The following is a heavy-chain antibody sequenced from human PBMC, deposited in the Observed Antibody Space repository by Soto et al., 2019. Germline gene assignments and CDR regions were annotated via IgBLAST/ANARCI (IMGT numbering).Heavy chain of an antibody. CDR1: GFTFSNYA. CDR2: ISGNGGST. CDR3: AKRPASIITFDY. V-gene: IGHV3-23*01. D-gene: IGHD2-2*01. J-gene: IGHJ6*04. Sequence: EVQLLDSGGGLVQPGGSLRLSCAASGFTFSNYAMSWVRQAPGKGLEWVSTISGNGGSTYYADSVKGRFTISRDNSKNMLFLQINSLRDDDSAVYYCAKRPASIITFDYWGKGTTVTVSS.